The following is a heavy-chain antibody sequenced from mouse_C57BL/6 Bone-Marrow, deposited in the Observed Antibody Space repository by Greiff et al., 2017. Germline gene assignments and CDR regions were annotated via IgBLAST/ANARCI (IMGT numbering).Heavy chain of an antibody. V-gene: IGHV1-55*01. CDR1: GYTFTSYW. CDR2: IYPGSGST. CDR3: ARRGWLLRDFDY. J-gene: IGHJ2*01. D-gene: IGHD2-3*01. Sequence: VQLQQPGAELVKPGASVQMSCKASGYTFTSYWITWVKQRPGPGLEWIGDIYPGSGSTNYNEKFKSKATLTVDTSSSTAYMQLSSLTSEDSAVYYCARRGWLLRDFDYWGQGTTLTVSS.